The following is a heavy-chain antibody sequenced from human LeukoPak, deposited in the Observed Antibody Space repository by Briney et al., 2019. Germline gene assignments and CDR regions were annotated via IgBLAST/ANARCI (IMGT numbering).Heavy chain of an antibody. CDR2: IIPIFGTA. V-gene: IGHV1-69*05. J-gene: IGHJ6*03. D-gene: IGHD5-18*01. Sequence: GASVKVSCKASGGTFSSYAISWVRQAPGQGLEWMGGIIPIFGTANYAQKFQGRVTITTDESTSTAYMELSSLRSEDTAVYYCARGRGYSYENYYYYYYMDVWGKGTTVTVSS. CDR3: ARGRGYSYENYYYYYYMDV. CDR1: GGTFSSYA.